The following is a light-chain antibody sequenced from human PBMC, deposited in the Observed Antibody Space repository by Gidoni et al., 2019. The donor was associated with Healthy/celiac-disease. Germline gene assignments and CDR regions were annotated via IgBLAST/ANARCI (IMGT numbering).Light chain of an antibody. J-gene: IGKJ3*01. V-gene: IGKV1-5*01. CDR1: QSISSR. Sequence: DIQMTLSPSTLSASVGDRVTITCRASQSISSRLAWYQQKPGKAPKLLIYDASSLESGVPSRFSGSGSGTEFTLTISSLQPDDFATYYCQQYNSYLTFGPGTKVEIK. CDR2: DAS. CDR3: QQYNSYLT.